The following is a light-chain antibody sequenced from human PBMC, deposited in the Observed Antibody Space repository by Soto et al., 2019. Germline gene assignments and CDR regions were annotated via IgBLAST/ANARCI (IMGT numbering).Light chain of an antibody. J-gene: IGLJ1*01. CDR2: EVT. CDR3: CSYAGSSTFLYV. V-gene: IGLV2-23*02. CDR1: SSDDGSYNL. Sequence: QSVLTQPASVSGSPGQSITISCTGTSSDDGSYNLVSWYQQHPGKAPKLMIYEVTKRPSGVSNRFSGSKSGNTASLTISGLQAEDEADYYCCSYAGSSTFLYVFGTGTRSPS.